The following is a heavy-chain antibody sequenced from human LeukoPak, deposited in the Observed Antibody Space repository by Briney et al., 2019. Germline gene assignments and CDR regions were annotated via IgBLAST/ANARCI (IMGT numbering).Heavy chain of an antibody. CDR1: GYTFTSYD. CDR2: MNPNSGNT. J-gene: IGHJ4*02. V-gene: IGHV1-8*01. D-gene: IGHD3-10*01. CDR3: ARPLLYGSGSYNLLGN. Sequence: GASVKVSCKASGYTFTSYDINWVRQATGQGLEWMGWMNPNSGNTGYAQKFQGRVTMTRNTSISTAYMELSSLRSEDTAVYHCARPLLYGSGSYNLLGNWGQGTLVTVSS.